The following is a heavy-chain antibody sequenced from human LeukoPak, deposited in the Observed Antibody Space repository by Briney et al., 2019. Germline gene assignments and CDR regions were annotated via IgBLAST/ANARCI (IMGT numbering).Heavy chain of an antibody. V-gene: IGHV3-48*03. D-gene: IGHD1-1*01. CDR3: AKDRHGTTGTIDYFDY. CDR2: LSSSGSAF. CDR1: GFTFRSYE. J-gene: IGHJ4*02. Sequence: PGGSLTLSCEDSGFTFRSYEMNWVRQAPGKGLEWIAYLSSSGSAFSYADSVKGRFTISRDNSKNSLYLQMNSLRAEDTALYYCAKDRHGTTGTIDYFDYWGQGTLVTVSS.